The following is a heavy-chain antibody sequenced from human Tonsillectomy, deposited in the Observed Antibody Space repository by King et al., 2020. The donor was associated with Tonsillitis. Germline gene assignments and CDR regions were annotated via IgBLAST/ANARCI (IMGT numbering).Heavy chain of an antibody. CDR1: GFTFSSYA. Sequence: VQLVESGGGVVQPGRSLRLSCAASGFTFSSYAMHWVRQAPGKGLERVAVISYDGINKYYADYVKGRLTISRDNSKQTLYLQMNSLRAEDTAVYYCARDINDFWSGSIGWFDPWGQGTLVTVSS. D-gene: IGHD3-3*01. CDR3: ARDINDFWSGSIGWFDP. CDR2: ISYDGINK. V-gene: IGHV3-30-3*01. J-gene: IGHJ5*02.